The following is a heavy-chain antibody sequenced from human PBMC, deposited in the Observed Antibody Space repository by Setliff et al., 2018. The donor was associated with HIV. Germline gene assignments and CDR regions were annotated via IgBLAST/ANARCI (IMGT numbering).Heavy chain of an antibody. D-gene: IGHD1-26*01. V-gene: IGHV3-11*04. CDR3: VRDYMWAFDY. CDR1: GFTFSDYY. CDR2: IYDSGDI. Sequence: PGGSLRLSCAASGFTFSDYYMSWIRQAPGKGLEWVSRIYDSGDIWYADSVRGRFTISRDNTKNSLYLQMNNLRAEDTAVYYCVRDYMWAFDYWGQGTLVTVSS. J-gene: IGHJ4*02.